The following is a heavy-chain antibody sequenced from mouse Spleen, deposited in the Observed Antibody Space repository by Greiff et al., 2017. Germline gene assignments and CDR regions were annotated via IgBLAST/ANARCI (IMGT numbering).Heavy chain of an antibody. Sequence: EVQGVESGGGLVQPGGSLKLSCAASGFTFSSYGMSWVRQTPDKRLELVATINSNGGSTYYPDSVKGRFTISRDNAKNTLYLQMSSLKSEDTAMYYCASPIYDGYSAWFAYWGQGTLVTVSA. J-gene: IGHJ3*01. CDR3: ASPIYDGYSAWFAY. V-gene: IGHV5-6-3*01. CDR1: GFTFSSYG. D-gene: IGHD2-3*01. CDR2: INSNGGST.